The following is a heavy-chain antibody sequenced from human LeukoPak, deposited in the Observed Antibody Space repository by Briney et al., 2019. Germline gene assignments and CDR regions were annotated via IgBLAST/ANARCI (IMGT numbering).Heavy chain of an antibody. CDR2: ISGSGGST. CDR3: AKIDATPASSPLDY. Sequence: GGSLSLSCAASGFTFSSYAMSWVRQTPGKGLEWVSAISGSGGSTYYADSVKGRFTISRDNSKNTLYLQMNSLRAEDTAVYYCAKIDATPASSPLDYWGQGALVTVSS. CDR1: GFTFSSYA. J-gene: IGHJ4*02. V-gene: IGHV3-23*01. D-gene: IGHD2-15*01.